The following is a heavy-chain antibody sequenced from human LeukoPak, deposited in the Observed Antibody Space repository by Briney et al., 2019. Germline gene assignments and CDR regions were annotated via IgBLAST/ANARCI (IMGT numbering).Heavy chain of an antibody. CDR1: GFTVSSNY. D-gene: IGHD1-26*01. CDR3: ARGGSYLSAFDI. J-gene: IGHJ3*02. Sequence: GGSLRLSCAASGFTVSSNYMSWVRQAPGKGLVWVSIIYSGASTFYADSVKGRFTISRDNSKNTLYLQMNSLRAEDTAVYYCARGGSYLSAFDIWGQGTMVTVSS. V-gene: IGHV3-53*01. CDR2: IYSGAST.